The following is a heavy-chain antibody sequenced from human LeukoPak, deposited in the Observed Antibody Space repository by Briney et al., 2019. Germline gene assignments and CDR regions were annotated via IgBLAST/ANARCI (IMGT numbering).Heavy chain of an antibody. CDR1: GFTFSSSA. CDR3: AAAPKGYCSSNSCRGDYIDY. CDR2: IVVGSGHT. V-gene: IGHV1-58*02. Sequence: VTVSCKASGFTFSSSAMQWVRPARGQRLEWIGWIVVGSGHTNYAQSFQERVTITRDMSTSTAYMELSSLRSEDTAVYYCAAAPKGYCSSNSCRGDYIDYWGQGTLVTVSS. J-gene: IGHJ4*02. D-gene: IGHD2-2*01.